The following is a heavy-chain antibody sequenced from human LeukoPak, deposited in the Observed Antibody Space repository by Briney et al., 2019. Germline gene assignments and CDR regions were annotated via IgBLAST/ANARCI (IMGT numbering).Heavy chain of an antibody. Sequence: GRSLRLSCAASGFTFDDYAMHWVRQAPGKGLEWVSGISWNSGSIGYADSVKGRFTIYRDNAKNSLYLQMNSLRAEDTALYYCAKAPYSNSYYSGMDVWGQGTTVTVSS. D-gene: IGHD4-11*01. CDR1: GFTFDDYA. V-gene: IGHV3-9*01. CDR2: ISWNSGSI. J-gene: IGHJ6*02. CDR3: AKAPYSNSYYSGMDV.